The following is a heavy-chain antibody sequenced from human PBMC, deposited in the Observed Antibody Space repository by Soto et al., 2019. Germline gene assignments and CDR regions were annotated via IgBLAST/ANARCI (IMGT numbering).Heavy chain of an antibody. Sequence: SETLSLTCTVSGGSIRSGGYYWSWVRQNPRRGLEWIGNIYYSGNTYYNPSLKSRLTISVDTSKNQFSLNLSSVTAADTAVYYCARDRLMATASTACYYFGLDVWGQGTTVTVSS. J-gene: IGHJ6*02. V-gene: IGHV4-31*03. CDR2: IYYSGNT. CDR1: GGSIRSGGYY. D-gene: IGHD5-18*01. CDR3: ARDRLMATASTACYYFGLDV.